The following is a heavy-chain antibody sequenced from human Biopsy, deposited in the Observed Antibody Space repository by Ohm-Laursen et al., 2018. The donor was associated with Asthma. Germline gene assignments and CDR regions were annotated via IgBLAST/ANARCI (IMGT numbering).Heavy chain of an antibody. CDR3: ARGYSGTDRIVYYYSGMEV. CDR2: LIPVLGTA. Sequence: SVKVSCKASGDSLGSFINYAISWVRQAPRQGLEWMGGLIPVLGTADYAPMFEGRVTITADESTSTAYLELTSLRFEATAVYYCARGYSGTDRIVYYYSGMEVWGQGTTVTVSS. D-gene: IGHD5-12*01. CDR1: GDSLGSFINYA. J-gene: IGHJ6*02. V-gene: IGHV1-69*13.